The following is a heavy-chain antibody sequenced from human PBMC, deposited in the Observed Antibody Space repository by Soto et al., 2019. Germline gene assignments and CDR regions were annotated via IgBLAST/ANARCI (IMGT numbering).Heavy chain of an antibody. CDR3: ARHEMTRGYSGYVWNYGMDV. V-gene: IGHV4-39*01. Sequence: QLQLQESGPGLVKPSETLSLTCTVSGGSISSSGYYWGWIRQPPGKGLEWIGSKYYSGSTYYNPSLKGRVTISVDTSKNQFSLKLSSVTAADTAVYYCARHEMTRGYSGYVWNYGMDVWGQGTTVTVSS. D-gene: IGHD5-12*01. CDR1: GGSISSSGYY. CDR2: KYYSGST. J-gene: IGHJ6*02.